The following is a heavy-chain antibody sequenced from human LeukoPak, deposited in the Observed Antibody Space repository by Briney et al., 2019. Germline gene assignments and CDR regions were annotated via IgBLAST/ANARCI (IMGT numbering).Heavy chain of an antibody. D-gene: IGHD3-22*01. CDR1: GFTFSSYW. J-gene: IGHJ4*02. CDR3: ARVRGYDTSDYDY. V-gene: IGHV3-74*01. Sequence: HPGGSLRLSCAASGFTFSSYWMHWVRHAPGKGLVWVSRINSDGSSTSYADSVKGRFTTSRDNAKNTLYLQMNSLRAEDTAVYYCARVRGYDTSDYDYWGQGTLVTVSS. CDR2: INSDGSST.